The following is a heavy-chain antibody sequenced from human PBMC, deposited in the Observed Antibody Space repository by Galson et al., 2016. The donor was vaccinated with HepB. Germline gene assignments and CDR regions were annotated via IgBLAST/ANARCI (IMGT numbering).Heavy chain of an antibody. CDR1: GFSFSNYA. V-gene: IGHV3-23*01. Sequence: SLRLSCAASGFSFSNYAMSWVRQAPGQGLEWVSSISGGGTNTYYSASARGRFTISRDNARNTLYLQMNSLRAEDTAVYYCASGFPYMYFDLWGRGTLVTVSS. J-gene: IGHJ2*01. CDR3: ASGFPYMYFDL. CDR2: ISGGGTNT. D-gene: IGHD3-22*01.